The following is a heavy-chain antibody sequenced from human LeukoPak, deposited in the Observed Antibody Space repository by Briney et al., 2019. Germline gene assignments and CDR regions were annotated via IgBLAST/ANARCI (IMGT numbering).Heavy chain of an antibody. V-gene: IGHV3-30*02. CDR3: AILGGYSYGGRYFDY. CDR1: GFTFSSYG. Sequence: GGSLRLSCAASGFTFSSYGMHWVRQAPGKGLEWVAFIRYDGSNKYYADSVRGRFTISRDNSKDTLYLQMNSLRAEDTAVYYCAILGGYSYGGRYFDYWGQGTLVTVSS. J-gene: IGHJ4*02. CDR2: IRYDGSNK. D-gene: IGHD5-18*01.